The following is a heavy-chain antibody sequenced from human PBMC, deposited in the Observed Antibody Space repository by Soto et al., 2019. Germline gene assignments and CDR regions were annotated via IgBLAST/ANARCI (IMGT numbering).Heavy chain of an antibody. J-gene: IGHJ4*02. CDR1: GFTFSSYG. CDR3: ATGLFLGELIDY. V-gene: IGHV3-33*01. Sequence: QVQLVESGGGVVQPGRSLRLSCAASGFTFSSYGMHWVRQAPGKGLEWVAVIWYDGSNKYYADSVKGRFTISRDNSKNTLYLQMNSLRAEDTAVYYCATGLFLGELIDYWGQGTLVTVSS. D-gene: IGHD3-22*01. CDR2: IWYDGSNK.